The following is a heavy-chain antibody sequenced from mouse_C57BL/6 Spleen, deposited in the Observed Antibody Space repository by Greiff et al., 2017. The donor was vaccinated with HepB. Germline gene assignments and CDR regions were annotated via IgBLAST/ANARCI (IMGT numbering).Heavy chain of an antibody. V-gene: IGHV7-1*01. Sequence: EVKVVESGGGLVQSGRSLRLSCATSGFTFSDFYMEWVRQAPGKGLEWIAASRNKANDYTTEYSASVKGRFIVSRDTSQSILYLQMNALRAEDTAIYYCARDAIYSRWYFDVWGTGTTVTVSS. CDR2: SRNKANDYTT. CDR3: ARDAIYSRWYFDV. J-gene: IGHJ1*03. CDR1: GFTFSDFY. D-gene: IGHD1-1*01.